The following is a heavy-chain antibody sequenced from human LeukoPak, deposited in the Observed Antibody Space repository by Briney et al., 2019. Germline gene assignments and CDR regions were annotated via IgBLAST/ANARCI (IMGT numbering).Heavy chain of an antibody. CDR2: ISSDGSNI. CDR3: ARDWGGYGPTSHDY. D-gene: IGHD3-16*01. Sequence: GGSLRLSCAASGFTFSRYWMHWVRQDPEKGLVRVSRISSDGSNIIYADSVKGRFTISRDNAKNTLYLEMNSLRVEDTAVYYCARDWGGYGPTSHDYWGQGTLVTVSS. CDR1: GFTFSRYW. J-gene: IGHJ4*02. V-gene: IGHV3-74*01.